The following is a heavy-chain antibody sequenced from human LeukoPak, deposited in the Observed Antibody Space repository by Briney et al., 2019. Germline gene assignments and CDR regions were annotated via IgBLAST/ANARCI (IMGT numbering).Heavy chain of an antibody. D-gene: IGHD3-10*01. CDR1: GGTFSSYA. V-gene: IGHV1-69*13. CDR3: ARDRGAQLLWFGESTNYYFDY. Sequence: ASVKVSCKASGGTFSSYAISWVRQAPGQGLEWMGGIIPIFGTANYAQKFQGRVTITADESTSTAYMELSSLISEDTAVYYCARDRGAQLLWFGESTNYYFDYWGQGTLVTVSS. CDR2: IIPIFGTA. J-gene: IGHJ4*02.